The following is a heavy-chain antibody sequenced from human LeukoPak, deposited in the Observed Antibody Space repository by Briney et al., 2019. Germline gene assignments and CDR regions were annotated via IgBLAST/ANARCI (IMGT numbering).Heavy chain of an antibody. Sequence: GGSLRLSCAASGFTFSSYWMHWVRQAPGKGLVWVSRINSDGSSTSYADSVKGRFTISRDNAKNTLYLQMNSLRAEDTAVYYCARTPSISVIVVVPDVWGKGTTVTVSS. CDR3: ARTPSISVIVVVPDV. D-gene: IGHD3-22*01. CDR1: GFTFSSYW. V-gene: IGHV3-74*01. CDR2: INSDGSST. J-gene: IGHJ6*04.